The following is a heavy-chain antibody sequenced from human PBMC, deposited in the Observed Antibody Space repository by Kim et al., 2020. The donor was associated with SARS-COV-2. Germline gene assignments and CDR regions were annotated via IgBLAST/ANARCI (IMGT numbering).Heavy chain of an antibody. V-gene: IGHV3-23*01. D-gene: IGHD1-1*01. J-gene: IGHJ2*01. Sequence: ADSVKGRFTISRDNSKNALYLQMNSRRAADTAVYYCAKGRTGTSGWYFDRWGRGTLVTVSS. CDR3: AKGRTGTSGWYFDR.